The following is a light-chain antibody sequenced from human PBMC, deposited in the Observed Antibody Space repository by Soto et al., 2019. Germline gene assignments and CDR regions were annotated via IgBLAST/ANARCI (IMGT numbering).Light chain of an antibody. Sequence: QCALTQPASVAGSPGQSITIACTGTSNNVGGYNYVSWYQLHPGKAPRLVIYDVSIRPPAVSDRFSGSTSGNTASLTISGLQAEDEADYYCSSYTATRTVVFGGGTKLTVL. CDR2: DVS. CDR3: SSYTATRTVV. J-gene: IGLJ3*02. V-gene: IGLV2-14*03. CDR1: SNNVGGYNY.